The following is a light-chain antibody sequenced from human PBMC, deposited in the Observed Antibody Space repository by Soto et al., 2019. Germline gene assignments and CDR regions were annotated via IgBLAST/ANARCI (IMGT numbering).Light chain of an antibody. CDR2: GAS. Sequence: EIELTQSPGTLSLSPGERATLSCRASQSVSSSYLAWYQQKPGRAPRLLIYGASSRATGIADRFSGSGSGTDFSLTISRLEPEDYAVYYCQQYDSSPQLTFGGGTKVEIK. V-gene: IGKV3-20*01. J-gene: IGKJ4*01. CDR1: QSVSSSY. CDR3: QQYDSSPQLT.